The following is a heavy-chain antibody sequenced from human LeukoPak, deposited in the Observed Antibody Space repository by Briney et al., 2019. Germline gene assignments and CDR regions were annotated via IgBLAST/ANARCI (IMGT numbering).Heavy chain of an antibody. V-gene: IGHV4-61*02. CDR2: IYTSGST. D-gene: IGHD3-22*01. CDR1: GGSISSGSYY. J-gene: IGHJ3*02. Sequence: SETLSLTCTVSGGSISSGSYYWSWIRQPAGKGLEWIGRIYTSGSTKYNPSLKSRVTISVDTSKNQFSLKLSSVTAADTAVYYCARVGGIYYDSSGYFDAFDIWGQGTMVTVSS. CDR3: ARVGGIYYDSSGYFDAFDI.